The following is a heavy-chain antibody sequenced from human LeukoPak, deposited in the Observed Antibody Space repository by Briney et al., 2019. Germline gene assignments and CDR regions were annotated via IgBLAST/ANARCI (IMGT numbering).Heavy chain of an antibody. J-gene: IGHJ3*02. V-gene: IGHV3-48*04. CDR3: AREGQWHAFDI. Sequence: GGSLRLSCAASGFTFSSYSMNWVRQAPGKGLEWVSYISSSSSTIYYADSVKGRFTISRDNAKNSLYLQMNSLRAEDTAVYYCAREGQWHAFDIWGQGTMVTVSS. CDR2: ISSSSSTI. CDR1: GFTFSSYS. D-gene: IGHD6-19*01.